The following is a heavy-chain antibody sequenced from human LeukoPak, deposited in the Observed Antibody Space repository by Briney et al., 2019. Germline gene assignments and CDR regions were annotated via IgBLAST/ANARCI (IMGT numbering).Heavy chain of an antibody. J-gene: IGHJ4*02. V-gene: IGHV3-9*01. CDR1: GFTFDDYA. CDR3: AKDGETYYYGSGSYYRRYFDY. CDR2: ISWNSGSI. Sequence: GGSLRLSCAASGFTFDDYAMHWVRQAPGKGLEWVSGISWNSGSIGYADSVKGRFTISRDNAKNSLYLQMNSLRAEDTALYYCAKDGETYYYGSGSYYRRYFDYWGQGTLVTVSS. D-gene: IGHD3-10*01.